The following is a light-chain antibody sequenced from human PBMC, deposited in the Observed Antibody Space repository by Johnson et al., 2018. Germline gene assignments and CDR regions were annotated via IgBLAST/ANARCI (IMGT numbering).Light chain of an antibody. CDR2: ENN. CDR1: SSNIGNNY. V-gene: IGLV1-51*02. Sequence: QSVLTQPPSVSAAPGQKVTISCSGSSSNIGNNYVSWYQPLPGTAPKLLIYENNKRPSGIPDRFSGSKSGTSATLGTTGLHTGDEADYYCGTWDSSLSAGNVFGTGTKVTVL. J-gene: IGLJ1*01. CDR3: GTWDSSLSAGNV.